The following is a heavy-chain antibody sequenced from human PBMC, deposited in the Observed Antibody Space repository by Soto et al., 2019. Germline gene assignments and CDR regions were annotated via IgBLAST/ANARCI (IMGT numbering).Heavy chain of an antibody. D-gene: IGHD2-15*01. V-gene: IGHV3-23*01. CDR2: ISGSGGST. Sequence: VGSLRLSCAASGFTFSSYAMSWVRQAPGKGLEWVSAISGSGGSTYYADSVKGRFTISRDNPKNTLYLQMNSLRAEDTAVYYCAKGYCSGGSCIYYYYGMDVWGQGTTVTVSS. CDR1: GFTFSSYA. CDR3: AKGYCSGGSCIYYYYGMDV. J-gene: IGHJ6*02.